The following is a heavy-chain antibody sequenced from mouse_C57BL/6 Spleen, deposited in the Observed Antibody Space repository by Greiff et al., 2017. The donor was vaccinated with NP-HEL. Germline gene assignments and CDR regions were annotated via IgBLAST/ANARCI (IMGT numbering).Heavy chain of an antibody. J-gene: IGHJ2*01. V-gene: IGHV2-2*01. CDR1: GFSLTSYG. D-gene: IGHD1-1*01. Sequence: QVQLQQSGPGLVQPSQCLSITCTVSGFSLTSYGVHWVRQSPGKGLEWMGVIWSGGSTDYNAAFISRLTISKDNSKSQVFFKMNSLQADDTAIYYCARTRGSSSFYFDYWGQGTTLTVSS. CDR2: IWSGGST. CDR3: ARTRGSSSFYFDY.